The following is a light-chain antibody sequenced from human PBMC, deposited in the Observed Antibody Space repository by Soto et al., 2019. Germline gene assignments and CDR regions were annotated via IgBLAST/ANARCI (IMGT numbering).Light chain of an antibody. CDR1: QSSSSRC. V-gene: IGKV3-20*01. CDR2: GAS. CDR3: QQYSKSSCT. J-gene: IGKJ4*02. Sequence: VVSLSPGTLPLSKGKRATLSCRVGQSSSSRCLAWYQQRPGQAPRLLIYGASSRATSIPDRFSGRGSGTEFTLTISSLEPEDFAVYYCQQYSKSSCTFGGGTKVDIK.